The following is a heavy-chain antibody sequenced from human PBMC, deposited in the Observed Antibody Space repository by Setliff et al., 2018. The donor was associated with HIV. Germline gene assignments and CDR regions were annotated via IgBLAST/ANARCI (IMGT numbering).Heavy chain of an antibody. CDR3: ARDVGYCTATSCQTGFDY. Sequence: ASVKVSRKASTNTFLNYGISWVRQAPGQGLEWMGWISVHNDNSNYAQRFLDRVTMTTDIPTSTAYMELRGLRSDDTAVYYCARDVGYCTATSCQTGFDYWGQGTLVTVSS. CDR2: ISVHNDNS. D-gene: IGHD2-8*02. V-gene: IGHV1-18*01. CDR1: TNTFLNYG. J-gene: IGHJ4*02.